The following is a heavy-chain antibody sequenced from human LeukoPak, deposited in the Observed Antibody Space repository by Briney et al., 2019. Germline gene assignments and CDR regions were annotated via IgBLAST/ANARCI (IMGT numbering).Heavy chain of an antibody. CDR2: IYHSGST. CDR3: ARGLWFGDENPPYFDY. Sequence: SETLSLTCTVSGGSISSYYWSWIRQPPGKGLEWIGYIYHSGSTNYNPSLTSRVTISVDTSKNQFSLKLRSVTAADTAVYYCARGLWFGDENPPYFDYWGQGTLVTVSS. J-gene: IGHJ4*02. V-gene: IGHV4-59*12. CDR1: GGSISSYY. D-gene: IGHD3-10*01.